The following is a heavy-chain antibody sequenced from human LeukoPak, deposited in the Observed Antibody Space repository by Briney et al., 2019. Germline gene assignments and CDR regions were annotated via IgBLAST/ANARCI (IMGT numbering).Heavy chain of an antibody. V-gene: IGHV3-7*03. CDR2: IRGDGNEI. J-gene: IGHJ2*01. CDR3: ARWGQHLAYDYFDL. CDR1: GFTFSSYW. D-gene: IGHD6-13*01. Sequence: GGSLRLSCAASGFTFSSYWMSWVRQAPGKGLEWVANIRGDGNEIYYVDSVKGRFTISRDNAKNLLSLQMSSLRAEDMAVYYCARWGQHLAYDYFDLWGRGTVVSVSS.